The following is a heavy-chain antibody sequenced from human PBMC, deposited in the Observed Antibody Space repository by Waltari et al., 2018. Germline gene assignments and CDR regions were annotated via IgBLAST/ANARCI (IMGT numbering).Heavy chain of an antibody. CDR1: GYTFTDYY. D-gene: IGHD5-18*01. CDR2: INPNTGGT. CDR3: AREGYNYAVDI. Sequence: QVQLVQSGAEVKKPGASVKVSCKASGYTFTDYYIHWVRQAPGQGLEWMGWINPNTGGTNSPQKFQGRVTMTRDTSISTAYMELGRLRSDDTAAYYCAREGYNYAVDIWGQGTLVTVSS. J-gene: IGHJ4*02. V-gene: IGHV1-2*02.